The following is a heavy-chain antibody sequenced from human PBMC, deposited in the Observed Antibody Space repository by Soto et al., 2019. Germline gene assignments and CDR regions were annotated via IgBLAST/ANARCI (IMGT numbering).Heavy chain of an antibody. D-gene: IGHD6-19*01. CDR3: ARSISVAMDF. J-gene: IGHJ4*02. V-gene: IGHV4-31*03. CDR2: IYYSGST. Sequence: PSETLSLTCTVSGGSISSGGYYWSWIRQHPGKGLEWIGYIYYSGSTYYNPSLKSRVTISVDTSKSQFSLKLSSVTAADTAVYYCARSISVAMDFWGQGTLVTVSS. CDR1: GGSISSGGYY.